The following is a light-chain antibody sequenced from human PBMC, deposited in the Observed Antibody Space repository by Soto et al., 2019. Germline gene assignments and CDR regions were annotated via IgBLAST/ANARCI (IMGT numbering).Light chain of an antibody. CDR2: GAS. CDR3: HQYDSSPRA. CDR1: QSVSSSY. V-gene: IGKV3-20*01. Sequence: EIVLTQSPGTLSLSPGERATLSCRASQSVSSSYLAWYQQKPGQAPRLLIYGASSRATGIPDRFSGSGSGRDFTLTISRLEPEDFAVYYCHQYDSSPRAFGGGTKVEIK. J-gene: IGKJ4*01.